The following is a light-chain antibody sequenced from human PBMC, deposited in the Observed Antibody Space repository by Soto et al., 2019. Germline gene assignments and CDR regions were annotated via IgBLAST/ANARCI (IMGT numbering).Light chain of an antibody. CDR1: QGIKNY. J-gene: IGKJ4*01. V-gene: IGKV1-27*01. CDR2: AAS. Sequence: DIPVTQHPSSLSASVGDRVTITCRASQGIKNYLAWYQQKPGETPKLLIYAASTLESGIPPRFSGSGSGTDFTLTINHLQPEDVATYSCQRYYNAPFTFGGGTKVEIK. CDR3: QRYYNAPFT.